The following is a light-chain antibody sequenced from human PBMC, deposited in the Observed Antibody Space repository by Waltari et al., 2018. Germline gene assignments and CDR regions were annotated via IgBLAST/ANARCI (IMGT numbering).Light chain of an antibody. V-gene: IGLV6-57*03. CDR2: EVN. CDR1: SGSIGSNY. CDR3: QSYDSSNQV. J-gene: IGLJ3*02. Sequence: FMLTQPHSVSEYPGQTVTISCTRTSGSIGSNYVQWYQQRPGSAPTTVIYEVNQRPSGVPDRFSGSIDSSSNSASLTISGLKTEDEADYYCQSYDSSNQVFGGGTRLTVL.